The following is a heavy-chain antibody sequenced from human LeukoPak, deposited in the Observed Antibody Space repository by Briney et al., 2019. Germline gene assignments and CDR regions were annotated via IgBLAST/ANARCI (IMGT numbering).Heavy chain of an antibody. Sequence: ASVKVSCKASGHTFTGYYMHWVRQAPGQGLEWMGWINPNSGGTNYAQKFQGRVTMTRDTSISTACMELSGLRSDDTAVYYCAREDGYRYESWGQGALVTVSS. CDR1: GHTFTGYY. CDR3: AREDGYRYES. D-gene: IGHD5-18*01. J-gene: IGHJ5*02. V-gene: IGHV1-2*02. CDR2: INPNSGGT.